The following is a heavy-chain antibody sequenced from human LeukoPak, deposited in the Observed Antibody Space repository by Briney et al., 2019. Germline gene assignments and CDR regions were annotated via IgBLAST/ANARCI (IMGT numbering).Heavy chain of an antibody. J-gene: IGHJ6*03. CDR3: AKDSAFYYIDV. D-gene: IGHD3-10*01. CDR1: GFTFSSFA. V-gene: IGHV3-30*02. Sequence: GGSLRLSCAASGFTFSSFAMNWVRQAPGKGLEWVAFIRYNGNNQYYADSVKGRFTISRDNSKNTLYLQMNSLKGDDTAVYYCAKDSAFYYIDVWGKGTTVIISS. CDR2: IRYNGNNQ.